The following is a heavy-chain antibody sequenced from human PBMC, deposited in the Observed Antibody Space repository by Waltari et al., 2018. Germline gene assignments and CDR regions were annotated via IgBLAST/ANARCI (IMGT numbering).Heavy chain of an antibody. V-gene: IGHV3-30*02. Sequence: QVQLVESGGGVVQPGGSLRLSCAASGVTFSSYGMHWVRQAPGKGLEWVAFIRYDGSNKYYADSVKGRFTISRDNSKNTLYLQMNSLRAEDTAVYYCARRTIFGVVSYYFDYWGQGTLVTVSS. J-gene: IGHJ4*02. CDR1: GVTFSSYG. CDR3: ARRTIFGVVSYYFDY. D-gene: IGHD3-3*01. CDR2: IRYDGSNK.